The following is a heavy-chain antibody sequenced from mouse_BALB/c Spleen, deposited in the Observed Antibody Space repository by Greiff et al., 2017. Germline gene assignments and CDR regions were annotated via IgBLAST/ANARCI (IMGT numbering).Heavy chain of an antibody. CDR3: ARGSIRGYFDV. D-gene: IGHD1-3*01. CDR1: GFNIKDTY. J-gene: IGHJ1*01. Sequence: EVQLHQSGAELVKPGASVKLSCTASGFNIKDTYMHWVKQRPEQGLEWIGRIDPANGNTKYDPKFQGKATITADTSSNTAYLQLSSLTSEDTAVYYCARGSIRGYFDVWGAGTTVTVSS. CDR2: IDPANGNT. V-gene: IGHV14-3*02.